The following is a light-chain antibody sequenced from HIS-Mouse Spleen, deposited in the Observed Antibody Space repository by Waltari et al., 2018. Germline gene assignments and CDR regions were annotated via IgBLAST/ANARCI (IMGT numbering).Light chain of an antibody. CDR2: EDS. J-gene: IGLJ2*01. Sequence: SYELTQPPSVSVSPGQTARITCSGDALPKKYAYSYQQNSGPAPVLVIYEDSKRPSGIPERFSGSSSGTMATLTISGAQVEDEADYYCYSTDSSGNHRVFGGGTKLTVL. V-gene: IGLV3-10*01. CDR3: YSTDSSGNHRV. CDR1: ALPKKY.